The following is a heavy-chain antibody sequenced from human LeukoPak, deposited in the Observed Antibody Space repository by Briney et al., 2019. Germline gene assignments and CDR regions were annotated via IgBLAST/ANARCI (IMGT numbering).Heavy chain of an antibody. CDR1: GFTFGSYS. CDR3: AREGGSGWYSGWFDP. V-gene: IGHV3-21*01. Sequence: GGSLRLSCAASGFTFGSYSMNWVRQAPGKGLEWVSFISTSSSYIYYADSVKGRFTISRDNAKNSLYLQMNSLRAEDTALYYCAREGGSGWYSGWFDPWGQGTLVTVSS. D-gene: IGHD6-19*01. CDR2: ISTSSSYI. J-gene: IGHJ5*02.